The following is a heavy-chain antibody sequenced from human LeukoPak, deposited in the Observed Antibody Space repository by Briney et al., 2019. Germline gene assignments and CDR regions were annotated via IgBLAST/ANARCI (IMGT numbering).Heavy chain of an antibody. CDR2: IYTSGST. CDR3: ARGRHRWHYFDY. J-gene: IGHJ4*02. CDR1: GGSISSYY. D-gene: IGHD4-23*01. V-gene: IGHV4-4*07. Sequence: SETLSLTCTFSGGSISSYYWSWIRQPAGKGLEWIGRIYTSGSTNYNPSLKGRVTMSVDTSKNQFSLKLSSVTAADTAVYYCARGRHRWHYFDYWGQGTLVTVSS.